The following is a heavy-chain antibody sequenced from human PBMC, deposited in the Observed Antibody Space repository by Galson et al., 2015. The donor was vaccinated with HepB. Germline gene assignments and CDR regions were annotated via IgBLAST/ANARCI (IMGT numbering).Heavy chain of an antibody. V-gene: IGHV3-30*04. CDR1: GFTFSSYA. CDR3: AREGYNSGWGWGFDY. Sequence: SLRLSCAASGFTFSSYAMHWVRQAPDKGLEWVAVISYDGNNKYYADSVKGRFTISRGNSKNTLYLQMNSLRAEDTAMYYCAREGYNSGWGWGFDYWGQGTLVTVSS. J-gene: IGHJ4*02. CDR2: ISYDGNNK. D-gene: IGHD6-19*01.